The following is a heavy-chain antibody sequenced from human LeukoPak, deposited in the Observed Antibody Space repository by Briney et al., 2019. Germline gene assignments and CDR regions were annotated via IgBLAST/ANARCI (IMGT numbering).Heavy chain of an antibody. CDR2: IGTGGGT. Sequence: GGSLRLSCAASGLTSSSYDMHWVRQVTGKGREWVSTIGTGGGTYYPGSVKGRFTISRENAKNSLYLQMNSLRVGDTAVYYCARGGSSGYYYYDYWGQGTLVTVSS. V-gene: IGHV3-13*01. D-gene: IGHD6-19*01. J-gene: IGHJ4*02. CDR3: ARGGSSGYYYYDY. CDR1: GLTSSSYD.